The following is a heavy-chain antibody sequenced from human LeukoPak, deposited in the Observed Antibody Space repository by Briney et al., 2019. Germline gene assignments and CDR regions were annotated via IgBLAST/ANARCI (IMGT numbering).Heavy chain of an antibody. J-gene: IGHJ4*02. Sequence: ASLKVSCTPSGYTFTSYGITWVRQAPGQGLEWMGWIRGSNGDTNYAQKLQGRVTMTTDTSTSTAYMELRGLRSDDAAVYYCARAPTTYNNAWGGYWGQGTLVAVSS. CDR2: IRGSNGDT. D-gene: IGHD6-19*01. V-gene: IGHV1-18*01. CDR1: GYTFTSYG. CDR3: ARAPTTYNNAWGGY.